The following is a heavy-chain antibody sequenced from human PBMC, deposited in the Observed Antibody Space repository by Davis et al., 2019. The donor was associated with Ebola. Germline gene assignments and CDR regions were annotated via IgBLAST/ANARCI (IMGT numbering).Heavy chain of an antibody. D-gene: IGHD6-19*01. Sequence: GESLKISCKGSGYSFTSYWISWVRQMPGKGLEWMGRIDPSDSYTNYSPSFQGHVTISADKSISTAYLQWSSLKASDTAMYYCARHQNPYSSGPNWFDPWGQGTLVTVSS. J-gene: IGHJ5*02. CDR2: IDPSDSYT. CDR1: GYSFTSYW. V-gene: IGHV5-10-1*01. CDR3: ARHQNPYSSGPNWFDP.